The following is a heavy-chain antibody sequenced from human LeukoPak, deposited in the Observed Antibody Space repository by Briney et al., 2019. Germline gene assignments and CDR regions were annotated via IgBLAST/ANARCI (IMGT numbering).Heavy chain of an antibody. CDR1: GFTFSTYW. J-gene: IGHJ3*02. Sequence: GGSLRLSCAASGFTFSTYWMHWVRQAPGKGLVWVSHIDPDGSRTNYADSVKGRFTISRDNAKNTLYLQMNTLRAEDTAVYFCARDPPTTTPPDIWGQGTMVTVSS. CDR2: IDPDGSRT. CDR3: ARDPPTTTPPDI. V-gene: IGHV3-74*01. D-gene: IGHD1-1*01.